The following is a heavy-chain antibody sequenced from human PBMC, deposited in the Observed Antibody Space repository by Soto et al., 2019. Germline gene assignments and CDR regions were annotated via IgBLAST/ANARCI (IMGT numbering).Heavy chain of an antibody. D-gene: IGHD3-3*01. Sequence: QVQLQQWGAGLLKPSETLSLTCAVNGGSFNTYYWTWIRQPPGKGLEMIGEVKHSGGTNYDPSLTQRVTTSVDTSKTHCALNLTSVTAAATAVYYCARRRVSDFASGSFRRCCFDSWGQVTLVTV. V-gene: IGHV4-34*02. CDR1: GGSFNTYY. CDR2: VKHSGGT. J-gene: IGHJ4*02. CDR3: ARRRVSDFASGSFRRCCFDS.